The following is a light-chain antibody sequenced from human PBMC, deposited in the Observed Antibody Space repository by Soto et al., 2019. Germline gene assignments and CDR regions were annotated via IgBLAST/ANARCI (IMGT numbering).Light chain of an antibody. CDR3: KHRSSWPSS. CDR2: DAA. J-gene: IGKJ1*01. V-gene: IGKV3-11*01. Sequence: DIVLTQSPATLSLSPGDRATLSCRASQSVGTSLAWYKQQPGQAPRLLIHDAAYRASGIPERFSGSGSGTAFSLSKSSLEPDVLALYYCKHRSSWPSSFGRGTKVEV. CDR1: QSVGTS.